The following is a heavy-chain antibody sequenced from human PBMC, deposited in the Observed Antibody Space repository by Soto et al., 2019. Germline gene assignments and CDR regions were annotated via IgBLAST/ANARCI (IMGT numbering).Heavy chain of an antibody. CDR3: ARASYFRPSGSYYFVS. V-gene: IGHV4-31*11. CDR2: VYSNGNT. D-gene: IGHD3-10*01. Sequence: ASETLSLTCAVSDDSLTTNKYAWTWIRQNPEKGLEWIGYVYSNGNTRSSPSLQSRVSMSVDTSKSHFSLRLSSVTAADTAVYFCARASYFRPSGSYYFVSWGQGTLVTV. J-gene: IGHJ4*02. CDR1: DDSLTTNKYA.